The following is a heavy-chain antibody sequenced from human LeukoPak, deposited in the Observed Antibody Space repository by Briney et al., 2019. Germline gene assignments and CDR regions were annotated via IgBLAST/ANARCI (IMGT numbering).Heavy chain of an antibody. D-gene: IGHD6-19*01. Sequence: ASVKVSCKVSGYTLTELSMHWVRQAPGKGLEWMGGFDPEDGETIYAQKFQGRVTVTEDTSTDTAYMELSSLRSEDTAVYYCATGRAVAYWGQGTLVTVSS. CDR3: ATGRAVAY. CDR1: GYTLTELS. CDR2: FDPEDGET. V-gene: IGHV1-24*01. J-gene: IGHJ4*02.